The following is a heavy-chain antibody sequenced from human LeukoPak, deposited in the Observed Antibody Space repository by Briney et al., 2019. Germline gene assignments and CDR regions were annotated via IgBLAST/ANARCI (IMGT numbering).Heavy chain of an antibody. J-gene: IGHJ4*02. Sequence: GRSLRLSCAASGFSFSTYGMHWVRQAPGKGLEWVAVIWYDASKILYSDSVKGRFTISRDNSKNTLYLQMSSLRPEDTAVYYCAKDPVAGAPSYYFDDWGQGTLVTVSS. CDR1: GFSFSTYG. CDR3: AKDPVAGAPSYYFDD. CDR2: IWYDASKI. V-gene: IGHV3-33*03. D-gene: IGHD6-19*01.